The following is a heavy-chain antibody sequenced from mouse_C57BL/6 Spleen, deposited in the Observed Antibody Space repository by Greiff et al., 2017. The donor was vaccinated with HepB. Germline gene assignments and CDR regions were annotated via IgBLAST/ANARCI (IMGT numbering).Heavy chain of an antibody. CDR3: ARSYDYEGYAMDY. CDR1: GYTFTSYW. CDR2: INPSSGYT. D-gene: IGHD2-4*01. J-gene: IGHJ4*01. Sequence: QVHVKQSGAELAKPGASVKLSCKASGYTFTSYWMHWVKQRPGQGLEWIGYINPSSGYTKYNQKFKDKATLTADKSSSTAYMQLSSLTYEDSAVYYCARSYDYEGYAMDYWGQGTSVTVSS. V-gene: IGHV1-7*01.